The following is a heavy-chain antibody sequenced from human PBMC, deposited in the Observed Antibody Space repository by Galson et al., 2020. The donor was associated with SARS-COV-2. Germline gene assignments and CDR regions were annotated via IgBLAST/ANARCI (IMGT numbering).Heavy chain of an antibody. CDR3: ARAGYSSTWTLGDAFDV. CDR2: ISTDGNNK. D-gene: IGHD6-13*01. CDR1: GFTFSNFV. V-gene: IGHV3-30*03. J-gene: IGHJ3*01. Sequence: GESLKISCAASGFTFSNFVMHWVRQAPGKGLEWVAVISTDGNNKYDSDSVKGRFTISRDNSNNTLYLQMNSLRPEDTAVYFCARAGYSSTWTLGDAFDVWGQGTLVTVSS.